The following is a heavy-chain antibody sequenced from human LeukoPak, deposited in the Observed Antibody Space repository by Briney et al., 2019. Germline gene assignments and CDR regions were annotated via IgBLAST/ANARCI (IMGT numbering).Heavy chain of an antibody. V-gene: IGHV4-34*01. CDR1: GGSFSGYY. D-gene: IGHD1-1*01. Sequence: SETLSLTCAVYGGSFSGYYWSWIRQPPGKGLEWIGGINHSGSTNYNPSLKSRVTISVDTSKNQFSLKLSSVTAADTAVYYCARPFHNLDYWGQGTLVTVSS. J-gene: IGHJ4*02. CDR2: INHSGST. CDR3: ARPFHNLDY.